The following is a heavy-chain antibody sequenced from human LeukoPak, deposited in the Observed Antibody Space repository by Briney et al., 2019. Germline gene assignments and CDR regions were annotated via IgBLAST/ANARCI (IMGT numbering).Heavy chain of an antibody. CDR2: ISSSGSTI. J-gene: IGHJ4*02. D-gene: IGHD3-22*01. CDR1: GFTFSSYE. Sequence: GGSLRLSCAASGFTFSSYEMNWVRQAPGKGLEWVSYISSSGSTIYYADSVKGRFTISRDNAKNSLYLQMNSLRAEDTAAYYCARAHYYDSSGFDYWGQGTLVTVSS. V-gene: IGHV3-48*03. CDR3: ARAHYYDSSGFDY.